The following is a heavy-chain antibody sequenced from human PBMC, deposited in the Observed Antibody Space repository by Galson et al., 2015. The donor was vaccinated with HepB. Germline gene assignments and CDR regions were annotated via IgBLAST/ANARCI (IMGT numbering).Heavy chain of an antibody. V-gene: IGHV3-73*01. J-gene: IGHJ3*01. CDR3: VREANIAALAVFGL. D-gene: IGHD6-13*01. Sequence: SLRLSCAASGSNFSGSAMHWVRQASGRGLEWVGLISTKADTYATRYGDSVEGRFTISRDNSKCTLYLQMNSLRAEDTALYYCVREANIAALAVFGLWGQGTMVTVSS. CDR2: ISTKADTYAT. CDR1: GSNFSGSA.